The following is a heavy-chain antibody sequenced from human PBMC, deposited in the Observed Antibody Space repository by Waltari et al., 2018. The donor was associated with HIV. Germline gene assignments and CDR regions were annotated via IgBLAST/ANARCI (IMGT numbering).Heavy chain of an antibody. Sequence: QLVQSGAEVRKPGSSVRVSCKASGGEFNSYSINWVRQVNGQGLEWLGRIIPSTNQANNAQKFQGRVTITADKSTSTAYMELSSLKSDDTGVYYCASARETMGVDFESWGQGSLVTVSS. J-gene: IGHJ4*02. CDR2: IIPSTNQA. CDR3: ASARETMGVDFES. D-gene: IGHD3-10*01. V-gene: IGHV1-69*02. CDR1: GGEFNSYS.